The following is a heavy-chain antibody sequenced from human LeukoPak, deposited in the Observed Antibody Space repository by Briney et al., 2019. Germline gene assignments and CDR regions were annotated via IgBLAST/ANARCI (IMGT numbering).Heavy chain of an antibody. D-gene: IGHD1-7*01. J-gene: IGHJ6*02. CDR2: INPNSGGT. CDR1: GYTFTVYY. CDR3: AREITGTTFPYYYYGMDV. V-gene: IGHV1-2*06. Sequence: ASVKVSCKASGYTFTVYYMHWVRQAPGQGLEWMGRINPNSGGTNYAQKFQGRVTMTRDTSISTAYMELSRLRSDDTAVYYCAREITGTTFPYYYYGMDVWGQGTTVTVSS.